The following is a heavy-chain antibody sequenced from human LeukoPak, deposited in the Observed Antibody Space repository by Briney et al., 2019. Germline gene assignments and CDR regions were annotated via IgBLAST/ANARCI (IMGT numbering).Heavy chain of an antibody. CDR1: GYTFTSYV. CDR3: ARPAPYYYDSSGYYSPFDY. D-gene: IGHD3-22*01. J-gene: IGHJ4*02. Sequence: AASVKVSCKASGYTFTSYVNNWVRQATGQGLEWMGWMNPNSGNTGYAQKFQGRVIMTRNTSISTAYMELSSLRSEDTAVYYCARPAPYYYDSSGYYSPFDYWGQGTLVTVSS. V-gene: IGHV1-8*01. CDR2: MNPNSGNT.